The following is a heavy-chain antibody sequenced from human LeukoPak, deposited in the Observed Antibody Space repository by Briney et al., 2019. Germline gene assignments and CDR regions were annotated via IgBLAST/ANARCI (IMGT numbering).Heavy chain of an antibody. J-gene: IGHJ4*02. CDR2: ICHSGST. CDR1: GGSISSGGYY. V-gene: IGHV4-30-2*01. D-gene: IGHD6-13*01. CDR3: ASFSIAAAAYYFDY. Sequence: SETLSLTCTVSGGSISSGGYYWSWIRQPPGKGLEWIGYICHSGSTYYNPSLKSRVTISVDRSKNQFSLKLSSVTAADTAVYYCASFSIAAAAYYFDYWGQGTLVTVSS.